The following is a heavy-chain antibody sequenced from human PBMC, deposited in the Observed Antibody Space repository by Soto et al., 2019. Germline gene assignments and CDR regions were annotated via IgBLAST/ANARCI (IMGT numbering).Heavy chain of an antibody. CDR3: ARGPRYYGSVSFYYGMDV. Sequence: QVQLQESGPGLVKPSETLSLTCNVSGGSFSSYYWTWIRQPAGKGLEWIGRIHTSGRNNYNPSLKSRVTMSIDTSRNHFSLKLRAVTAADTAVYYCARGPRYYGSVSFYYGMDVWGQGTTVTVSS. CDR2: IHTSGRN. V-gene: IGHV4-4*07. CDR1: GGSFSSYY. D-gene: IGHD3-10*01. J-gene: IGHJ6*02.